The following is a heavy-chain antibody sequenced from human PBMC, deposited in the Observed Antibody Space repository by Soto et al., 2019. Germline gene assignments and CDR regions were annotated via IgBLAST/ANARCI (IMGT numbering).Heavy chain of an antibody. CDR1: GFTFSSYA. CDR3: AKGQSGHGVWGSYQ. Sequence: EVPLLESGGGLVQPGGSLRLSCAASGFTFSSYAMSWVRQAPGKGLEWVSAISGSGGSTYYADSVKGRFTISRDNSKNTLYLQMNSLGAEDTAVYYCAKGQSGHGVWGSYQWGQGTLVTVSS. V-gene: IGHV3-23*01. J-gene: IGHJ4*02. D-gene: IGHD3-16*02. CDR2: ISGSGGST.